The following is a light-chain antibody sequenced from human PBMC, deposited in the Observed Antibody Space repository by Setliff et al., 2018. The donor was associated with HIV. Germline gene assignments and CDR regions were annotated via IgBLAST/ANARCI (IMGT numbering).Light chain of an antibody. CDR1: SSDIGDYDY. CDR3: GSYTTTNYV. CDR2: DVT. V-gene: IGLV2-14*03. J-gene: IGLJ1*01. Sequence: QSALAQPASVSGSPGQSITVSCTGTSSDIGDYDYVSWYQQHPGKAPKLLIYDVTNRPSVVSNRFSGSKSGNTASLTISGLQAEDEADYYCGSYTTTNYVFGTGTKVTVL.